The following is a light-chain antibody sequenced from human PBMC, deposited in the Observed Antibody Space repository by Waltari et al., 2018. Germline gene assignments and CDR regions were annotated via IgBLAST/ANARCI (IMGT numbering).Light chain of an antibody. Sequence: QSALTQPASVSGSPGQSITLPCTGTSSDVGGYNYVSWYQQHPGKAPKLMIYDVSNRPSGVSNRFSGSKSGNTASLTISGLQAEDEADYYCSSYTSSSIWVFGGGTKLTVL. V-gene: IGLV2-14*03. CDR3: SSYTSSSIWV. J-gene: IGLJ3*02. CDR2: DVS. CDR1: SSDVGGYNY.